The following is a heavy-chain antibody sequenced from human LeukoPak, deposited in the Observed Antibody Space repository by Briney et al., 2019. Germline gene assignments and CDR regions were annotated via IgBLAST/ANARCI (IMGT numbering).Heavy chain of an antibody. D-gene: IGHD3-10*02. J-gene: IGHJ6*03. CDR3: TFSRVRGVGSYYYYYYMDV. Sequence: SQTLSLTCAITGDSVSSNSAAWNWIRQSPSRGLDWLGRTYYRSKWYNDYAVSVKSRITINPDTSKNQFSLQLNSVTPEDTAVYYCTFSRVRGVGSYYYYYYMDVWGKGTTVTVSS. CDR1: GDSVSSNSAA. CDR2: TYYRSKWYN. V-gene: IGHV6-1*01.